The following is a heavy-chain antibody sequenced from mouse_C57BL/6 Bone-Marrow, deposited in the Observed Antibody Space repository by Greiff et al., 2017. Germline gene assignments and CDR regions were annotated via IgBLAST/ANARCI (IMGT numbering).Heavy chain of an antibody. Sequence: QVQLQQPGAELVRPGSSVKLSCKASGYTFTSYWMDWVKQRPGQGLEWIGNIYPSDSETHYTQKFKDKATLTVDKSSSTAYMQLSSLTSEDSAVYYCARRSKYPYYAMDYWGQGTSVTVSS. J-gene: IGHJ4*01. CDR1: GYTFTSYW. V-gene: IGHV1-61*01. D-gene: IGHD5-1-1*01. CDR3: ARRSKYPYYAMDY. CDR2: IYPSDSET.